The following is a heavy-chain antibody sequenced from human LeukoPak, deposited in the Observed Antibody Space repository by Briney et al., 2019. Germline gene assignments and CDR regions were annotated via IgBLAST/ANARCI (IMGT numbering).Heavy chain of an antibody. J-gene: IGHJ4*02. CDR2: ISSSGSTI. Sequence: SGGSLRLSCAASGFTFSSYEMNWVRQAPGKGLEWVSYISSSGSTIYYADSVKGRFTISGDNAKNSLYLQMNSLRAEDTAVYYCAESRNGMVDYWGQGTLVTVSS. D-gene: IGHD4-11*01. CDR1: GFTFSSYE. CDR3: AESRNGMVDY. V-gene: IGHV3-48*03.